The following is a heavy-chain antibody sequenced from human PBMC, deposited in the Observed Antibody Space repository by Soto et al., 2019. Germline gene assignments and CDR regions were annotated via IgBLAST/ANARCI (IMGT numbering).Heavy chain of an antibody. D-gene: IGHD6-19*01. V-gene: IGHV6-1*01. CDR2: TYYRSKWYN. CDR3: ARAPPYSSGWPFDY. CDR1: GDSVSSNSAA. J-gene: IGHJ4*02. Sequence: SQTLSLTCAISGDSVSSNSAAWNWIRQSPSRGLEWLGRTYYRSKWYNDYAVSVKSRITINPDTSKNQFSLQLNSVAPEDTAVYYCARAPPYSSGWPFDYWGQGTLVTVSS.